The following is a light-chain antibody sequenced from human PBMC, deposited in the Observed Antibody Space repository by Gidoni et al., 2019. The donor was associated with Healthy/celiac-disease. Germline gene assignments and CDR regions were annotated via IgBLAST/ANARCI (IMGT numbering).Light chain of an antibody. CDR3: QQYDNLPYT. CDR1: QDISNY. J-gene: IGKJ2*01. CDR2: DAS. Sequence: DIQMPQSPSSLSASVGDRVTITCQASQDISNYLNWYQQKPGKAPKLLIYDASNLETGVPSRFSGSGSGTDFTFTSSSLQPEDIATYYCQQYDNLPYTFGQGTKLEIK. V-gene: IGKV1-33*01.